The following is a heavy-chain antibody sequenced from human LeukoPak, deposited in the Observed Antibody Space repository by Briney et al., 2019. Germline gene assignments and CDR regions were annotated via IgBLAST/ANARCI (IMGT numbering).Heavy chain of an antibody. Sequence: RSGGSLRLPCAASGFTFDDYGMSWVRQAPGKGLEWVSGINWNGGSTGYADSVKGRFTISRDNAKNSLYLQMNSLRAENTALYYCAREGGYYYDSSGSDWGQGTLVTVSS. CDR2: INWNGGST. D-gene: IGHD3-22*01. V-gene: IGHV3-20*04. CDR1: GFTFDDYG. CDR3: AREGGYYYDSSGSD. J-gene: IGHJ4*02.